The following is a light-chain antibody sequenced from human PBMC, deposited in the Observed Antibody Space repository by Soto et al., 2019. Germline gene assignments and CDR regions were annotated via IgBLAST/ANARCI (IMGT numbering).Light chain of an antibody. CDR1: QSLVHSDGNTY. CDR2: KVS. Sequence: DVVLIQSPLSLPVTLGQPASISCRSSQSLVHSDGNTYLSWVQQRPGQSPRRLIYKVSNWDSGVPDKCSGCGSDTDFTLKISRVEPEDDGFYCGMQATYWPWTFGQGTKVEIK. V-gene: IGKV2-30*02. J-gene: IGKJ1*01. CDR3: MQATYWPWT.